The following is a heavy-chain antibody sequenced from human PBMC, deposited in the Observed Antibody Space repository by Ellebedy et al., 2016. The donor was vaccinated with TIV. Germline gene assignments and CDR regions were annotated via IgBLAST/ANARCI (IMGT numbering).Heavy chain of an antibody. V-gene: IGHV3-9*01. CDR2: VIWNSGSI. D-gene: IGHD3-10*01. CDR3: ARAEYGSGSFCDY. Sequence: PGGSLRLSCAASGFTFDDYAMQRVLQVPGKGLEWVSGVIWNSGSIGYADSVEGRFTISRDNARNSLYLQMNSLRVEDTAFYYCARAEYGSGSFCDYWGQGTLVTVSS. J-gene: IGHJ4*02. CDR1: GFTFDDYA.